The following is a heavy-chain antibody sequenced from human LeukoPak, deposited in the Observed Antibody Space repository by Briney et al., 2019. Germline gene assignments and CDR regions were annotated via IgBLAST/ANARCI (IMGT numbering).Heavy chain of an antibody. CDR2: ISGDGSST. CDR3: ARESNYDSSGYLYYYGMDV. D-gene: IGHD3-22*01. Sequence: GGSLRLSCAASGFTFSSYWMHWVRQAPGKGLVWLSRISGDGSSTSYADAVKGRFTISRDNAKNTLYLQMNSLRAEDTAVYYCARESNYDSSGYLYYYGMDVWGQGTTVTVSS. CDR1: GFTFSSYW. J-gene: IGHJ6*02. V-gene: IGHV3-74*01.